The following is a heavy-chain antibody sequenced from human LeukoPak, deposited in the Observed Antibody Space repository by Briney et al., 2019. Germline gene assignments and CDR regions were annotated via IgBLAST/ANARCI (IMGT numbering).Heavy chain of an antibody. CDR1: GASLSFTSHS. J-gene: IGHJ5*02. CDR2: FHSSGST. CDR3: ARLPTGFPNWFDT. Sequence: SETLSLTCTVSGASLSFTSHSWGWVRQSPGKGLEWMATFHSSGSTFYNPSLQSRVTISADTSKSQFSPNLSSMTAADTAVYYCARLPTGFPNWFDTWGQGTLVTVSS. V-gene: IGHV4-39*01. D-gene: IGHD4-17*01.